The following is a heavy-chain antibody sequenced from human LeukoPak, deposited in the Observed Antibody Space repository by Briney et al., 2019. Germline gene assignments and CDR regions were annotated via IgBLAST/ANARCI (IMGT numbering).Heavy chain of an antibody. D-gene: IGHD6-19*01. J-gene: IGHJ4*02. V-gene: IGHV3-23*01. CDR1: GFTFTSNA. CDR3: AKKAGSY. Sequence: GGSLRLSCAASGFTFTSNAMSWVRQAPGKGLEWVSGISGSGGGTYYADSVKGRFIISRDNSKNTLYLQMNSLRAEDTAIYYCAKKAGSYWGQGTLVTVSS. CDR2: ISGSGGGT.